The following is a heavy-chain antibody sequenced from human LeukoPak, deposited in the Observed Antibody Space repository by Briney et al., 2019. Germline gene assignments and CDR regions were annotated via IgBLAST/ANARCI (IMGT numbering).Heavy chain of an antibody. V-gene: IGHV3-74*01. D-gene: IGHD4-23*01. J-gene: IGHJ3*01. CDR1: GFTFSSYW. CDR3: GKDPNGNFIGAFDF. Sequence: PGGSLRLSCAASGFTFSSYWMHWVRQAPGKGLVWVSRINSDGSSTSYADSVKGRFTISRDNSKGTLNLQMDSLRVEDTAVYYCGKDPNGNFIGAFDFWGQGTMVTVSS. CDR2: INSDGSST.